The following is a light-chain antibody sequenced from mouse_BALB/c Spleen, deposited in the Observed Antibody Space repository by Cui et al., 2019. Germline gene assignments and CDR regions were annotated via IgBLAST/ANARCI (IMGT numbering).Light chain of an antibody. J-gene: IGKJ1*01. CDR3: QQYHSYP. CDR2: RTS. V-gene: IGKV4-61*01. CDR1: SSVTY. Sequence: QLVVTQSTAFMSASPGEKVNISCNAISSVTYMYRYHQKPGSSPKPWIYRTSNLASGVPARFSGSGSGSSYSLTISSMEAEDAATYYCQQYHSYPFGGGTKLEIK.